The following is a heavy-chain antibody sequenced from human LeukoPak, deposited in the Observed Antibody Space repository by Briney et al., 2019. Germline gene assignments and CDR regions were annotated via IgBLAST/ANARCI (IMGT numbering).Heavy chain of an antibody. CDR3: ARQKWEQQGRDYYFNGLDV. J-gene: IGHJ6*02. D-gene: IGHD1/OR15-1a*01. V-gene: IGHV4-4*02. CDR1: IGSISSSKW. CDR2: IYLYGTT. Sequence: SETLSLTCSVSIGSISSSKWWSWVRQSPVKGLEWIGEIYLYGTTNYNPSFTSRVTMSVDRSRNQFSLQLTSVTAADTAVYYCARQKWEQQGRDYYFNGLDVWGPGTTVIVSS.